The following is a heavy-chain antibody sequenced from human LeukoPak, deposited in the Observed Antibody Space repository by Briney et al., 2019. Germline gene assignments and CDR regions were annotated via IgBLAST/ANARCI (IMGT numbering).Heavy chain of an antibody. D-gene: IGHD3-16*01. CDR1: GFTFSSYS. CDR3: ARDPLPHLDYYGMDV. J-gene: IGHJ6*02. V-gene: IGHV3-21*01. Sequence: GGSLRLSCAASGFTFSSYSMNWVRQAPGKGLEWVSSISSSSSYIYYADSVKGRFTISRDNAKNSLYLQMNSLRAEDTAVYYCARDPLPHLDYYGMDVWGQGTTVTVSS. CDR2: ISSSSSYI.